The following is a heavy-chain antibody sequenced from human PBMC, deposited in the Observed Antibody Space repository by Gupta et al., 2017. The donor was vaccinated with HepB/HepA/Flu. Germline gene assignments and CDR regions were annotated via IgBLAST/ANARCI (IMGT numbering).Heavy chain of an antibody. J-gene: IGHJ5*02. V-gene: IGHV1-2*02. Sequence: QVQLVQSGAEVKKPGASVKVSCKASGYTFTGSYMHWVRQAPGQGLEWMGRTNPNSGDTNYAQKFQGRVTMTRDTSINTAYMELSRLTSDDTAVYYCARWQNWFDPWGQGTLVIVSS. CDR2: TNPNSGDT. CDR3: ARWQNWFDP. CDR1: GYTFTGSY.